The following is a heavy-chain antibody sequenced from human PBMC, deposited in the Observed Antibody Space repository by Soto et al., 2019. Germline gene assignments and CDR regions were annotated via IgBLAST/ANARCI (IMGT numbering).Heavy chain of an antibody. V-gene: IGHV3-33*01. J-gene: IGHJ4*02. Sequence: GGSLRLSCAASGFTFSSYGMHWVRQAPGKGLEWVAVIWYDGSNKYYADSVKGRFTISRDNSKNTLYLQMNSLRAEDTAVYYCARDWKAAAGSTFDYWGQGTLVTVSS. D-gene: IGHD6-13*01. CDR3: ARDWKAAAGSTFDY. CDR2: IWYDGSNK. CDR1: GFTFSSYG.